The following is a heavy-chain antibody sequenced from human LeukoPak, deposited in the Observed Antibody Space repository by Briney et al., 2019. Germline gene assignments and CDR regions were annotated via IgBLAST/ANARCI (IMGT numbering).Heavy chain of an antibody. V-gene: IGHV1-8*01. CDR2: MNPNSGNT. CDR3: ARAFVVVVAATGWWFDP. Sequence: ASVKVSCKASGYTFTSYDINWVRQAPGQGLEWMGWMNPNSGNTGYAQKFQGRVTMTRNTSISTAYMELSSLRPEDTAVYYCARAFVVVVAATGWWFDPWGQGTLVTVSS. CDR1: GYTFTSYD. J-gene: IGHJ5*02. D-gene: IGHD2-15*01.